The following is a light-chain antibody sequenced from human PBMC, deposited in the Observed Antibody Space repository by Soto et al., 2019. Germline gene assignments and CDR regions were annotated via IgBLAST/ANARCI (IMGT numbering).Light chain of an antibody. V-gene: IGLV2-14*02. CDR1: SSDVGSYNL. Sequence: QSVLTQPASVSGSPGQSITISCTGTSSDVGSYNLVSWYQQHPGKAPKLMISEDSKRPSGVSNRFSGSKSGNTASLTISGLQAEDEAEYYCSSYTNINTRACVFGTGTKLTVL. CDR3: SSYTNINTRACV. J-gene: IGLJ1*01. CDR2: EDS.